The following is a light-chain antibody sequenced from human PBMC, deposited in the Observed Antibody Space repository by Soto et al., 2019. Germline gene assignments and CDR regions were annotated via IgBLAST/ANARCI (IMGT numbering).Light chain of an antibody. V-gene: IGKV3-20*01. CDR2: GAS. CDR3: QQYSNSPQT. J-gene: IGKJ1*01. Sequence: IVVTHSPGILSLSPGEIATLSGSAIHSLSNHIYLAWYQQKPGQAPRLLIYGASSRATGIPNRFSGSGSGTDFTLTISRLEPEDFAVYYCQQYSNSPQTFGQGTKVDI. CDR1: HSLSNHIY.